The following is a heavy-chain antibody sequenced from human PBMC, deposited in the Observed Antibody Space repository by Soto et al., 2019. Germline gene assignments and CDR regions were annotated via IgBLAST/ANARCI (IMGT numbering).Heavy chain of an antibody. CDR2: IYYSGST. CDR3: ARVCGTSCYHQPCQFDP. J-gene: IGHJ5*02. D-gene: IGHD2-2*01. CDR1: GGSISSGGYY. Sequence: QVQLQESGPGLVKPSQTLSLTCTVSGGSISSGGYYWSWIRQHPGKGLEWIGYIYYSGSTYYNPSLNSRVTISVDTSNNQFSLKLSSVTAADTAVYYCARVCGTSCYHQPCQFDPWGQGTLVIVSS. V-gene: IGHV4-31*03.